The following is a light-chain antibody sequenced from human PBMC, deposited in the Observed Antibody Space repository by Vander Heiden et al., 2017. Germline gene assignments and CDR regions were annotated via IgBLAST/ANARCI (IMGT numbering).Light chain of an antibody. CDR2: DVS. CDR3: SSYTSTSTLYV. J-gene: IGLJ1*01. CDR1: SSDIGAYNY. V-gene: IGLV2-14*01. Sequence: QSAPTQPASVSGSPGQSITIPCSGTSSDIGAYNYVSWFQQHPDKAPKLIIYDVSIRPSGVSNRFSGSKSGNTASLTISGLLPEDEADYFCSSYTSTSTLYVFGTGTKVTVL.